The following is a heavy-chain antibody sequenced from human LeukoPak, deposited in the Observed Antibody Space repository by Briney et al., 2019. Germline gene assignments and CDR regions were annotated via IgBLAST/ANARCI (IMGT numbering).Heavy chain of an antibody. J-gene: IGHJ4*02. CDR3: VRDLGGRSGH. Sequence: GGSLRLSCAASGFTFSSYSMNWVRQAPGKGLEWVSSISSSSSYIYYADSAKGRFTISRDNAENSLYLQMNSLRAEDTAVYYCVRDLGGRSGHWGQGTLVTVSS. V-gene: IGHV3-21*01. D-gene: IGHD1-26*01. CDR2: ISSSSSYI. CDR1: GFTFSSYS.